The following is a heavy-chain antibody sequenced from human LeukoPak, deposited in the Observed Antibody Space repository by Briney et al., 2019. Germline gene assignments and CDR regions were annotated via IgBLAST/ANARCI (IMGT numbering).Heavy chain of an antibody. Sequence: GGSLRLSCAASGFTFSRYWMSWVRQAPGKGLEWVANIKEDGSEKYYVDSVKGRFTISRDNAKNSLSLQMNSLRAEDTAVYYCATLGIRYFDWFNWGQGTLVTVSS. J-gene: IGHJ4*02. CDR1: GFTFSRYW. CDR2: IKEDGSEK. CDR3: ATLGIRYFDWFN. D-gene: IGHD3-9*01. V-gene: IGHV3-7*01.